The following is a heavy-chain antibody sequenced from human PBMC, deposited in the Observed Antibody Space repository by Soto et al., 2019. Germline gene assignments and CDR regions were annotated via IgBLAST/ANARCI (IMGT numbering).Heavy chain of an antibody. J-gene: IGHJ3*02. CDR2: ISGSGGST. Sequence: GGSLRLSCAASGFTFSSYAMSWVRQAPGKGLEWVSAISGSGGSTYYADSVKGRFTISRDNSKNTLYLQMNSPRAEDTAVYYCAKEEPTDSAGPDAFDIWGQGTMVTVSS. D-gene: IGHD4-4*01. CDR3: AKEEPTDSAGPDAFDI. CDR1: GFTFSSYA. V-gene: IGHV3-23*01.